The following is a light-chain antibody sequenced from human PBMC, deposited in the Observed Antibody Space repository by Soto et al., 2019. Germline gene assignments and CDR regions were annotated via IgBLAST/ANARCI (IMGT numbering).Light chain of an antibody. V-gene: IGKV3-15*01. Sequence: EIVMTQSPATLSVSPGERATLSCRASQSVSSNLAWYQQKPGQAPRLLIYGASTRATGIPDRFSGSGSGTDFTLTISSLQPEDFATYYCQQFNNYPITFGQGTRLEI. J-gene: IGKJ5*01. CDR1: QSVSSN. CDR2: GAS. CDR3: QQFNNYPIT.